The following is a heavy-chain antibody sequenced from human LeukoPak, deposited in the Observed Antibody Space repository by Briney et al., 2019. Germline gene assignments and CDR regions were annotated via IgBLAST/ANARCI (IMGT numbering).Heavy chain of an antibody. V-gene: IGHV4-34*01. J-gene: IGHJ3*02. CDR1: GGSFSGYY. Sequence: SETLSLTCAVYGGSFSGYYWSWIRQPPGKGLEWIGEINHSGSTNYNPSLKSRVTISVDTSKNQFSLKLSSVTAADTAAYYCARNRGAFDIWGQGTMVTVSS. CDR3: ARNRGAFDI. D-gene: IGHD1-14*01. CDR2: INHSGST.